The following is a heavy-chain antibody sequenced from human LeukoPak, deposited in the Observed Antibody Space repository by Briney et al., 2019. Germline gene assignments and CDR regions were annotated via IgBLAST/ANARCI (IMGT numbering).Heavy chain of an antibody. D-gene: IGHD3-22*01. CDR3: AHRDGNYYDKKPPNYFDC. V-gene: IGHV2-5*02. Sequence: SGPTLVKPTQTLTLTCTFSGFSLSTSGVGVGWIRQPPGKALEWLALIYWDDDKRYSPSLKSRLTITKDTSKNQVVLTMTNMDPVDTATYYCAHRDGNYYDKKPPNYFDCWGQGTLVTVSS. J-gene: IGHJ4*02. CDR1: GFSLSTSGVG. CDR2: IYWDDDK.